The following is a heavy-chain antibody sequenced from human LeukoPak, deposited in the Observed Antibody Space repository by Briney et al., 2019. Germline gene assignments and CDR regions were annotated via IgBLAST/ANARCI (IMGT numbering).Heavy chain of an antibody. D-gene: IGHD3-10*01. J-gene: IGHJ5*02. Sequence: ASVKVSCKASGYTFTGYYMNWVRQAPGQGLEWMGWINPNSGGTNYAQKFQGRVTMTRDTSISTAYMELSRLRSDDTAVYYCARVDWLGDLLRWGWYDPWGQGSMVTVSS. CDR2: INPNSGGT. CDR1: GYTFTGYY. V-gene: IGHV1-2*02. CDR3: ARVDWLGDLLRWGWYDP.